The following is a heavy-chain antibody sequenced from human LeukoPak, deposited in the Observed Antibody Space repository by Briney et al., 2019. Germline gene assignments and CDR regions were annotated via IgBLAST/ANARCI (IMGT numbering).Heavy chain of an antibody. CDR2: IYHSGST. CDR3: ARANTYYYDSSGYHPYNWFDP. CDR1: GGSISSSNW. Sequence: SGTLPLTCAVSGGSISSSNWWSWVRQPPGKGLEWIGEIYHSGSTNYNPSLKSRVTISVDKSKNQFSLKLSSVTAADTAVYYCARANTYYYDSSGYHPYNWFDPWGQGTLVTVSS. D-gene: IGHD3-22*01. V-gene: IGHV4-4*02. J-gene: IGHJ5*02.